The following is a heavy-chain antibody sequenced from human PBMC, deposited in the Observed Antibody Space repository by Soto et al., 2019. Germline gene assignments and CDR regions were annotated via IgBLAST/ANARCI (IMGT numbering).Heavy chain of an antibody. V-gene: IGHV5-51*01. D-gene: IGHD6-19*01. J-gene: IGHJ4*02. Sequence: LGESLKISCKGSGYSFTSYWIGWVRQMPGKGLEWMGIIYPGDSDTRYSPSFQGQVTISADKSISTAYLQWSSLKASDTAMYYCARQARYSSGWYNFDYWGQGTLVTVSS. CDR2: IYPGDSDT. CDR3: ARQARYSSGWYNFDY. CDR1: GYSFTSYW.